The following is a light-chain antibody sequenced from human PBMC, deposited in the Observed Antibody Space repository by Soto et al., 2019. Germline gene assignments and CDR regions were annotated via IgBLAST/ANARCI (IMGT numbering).Light chain of an antibody. CDR3: SSYTSSSTYVV. J-gene: IGLJ2*01. CDR2: DVS. V-gene: IGLV2-14*01. CDR1: RRDVGGYNY. Sequence: QSALTQPASVSGSPGQSITISCTETRRDVGGYNYVSWYQQHPGKAPKLMIYDVSNRPSGVSNRFSGSKSGNTASLTISGLQAEDEADYYCSSYTSSSTYVVFGGGTKLTVL.